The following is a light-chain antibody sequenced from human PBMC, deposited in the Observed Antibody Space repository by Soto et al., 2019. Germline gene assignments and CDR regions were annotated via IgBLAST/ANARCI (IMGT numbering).Light chain of an antibody. J-gene: IGLJ1*01. CDR2: DVS. V-gene: IGLV2-11*01. Sequence: QSVLAQPRSVSGSPGQPVTISCTGTSSDVGDSNHVSWYQHHPGKAPKFMIYDVSKRPSGVPDRFSGSKSGNTASLTISGLQAEDEADYYCCSYTSSSTLVFGTGTKVTVL. CDR1: SSDVGDSNH. CDR3: CSYTSSSTLV.